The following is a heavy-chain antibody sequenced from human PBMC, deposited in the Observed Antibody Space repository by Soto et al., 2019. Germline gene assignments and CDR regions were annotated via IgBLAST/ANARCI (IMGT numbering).Heavy chain of an antibody. V-gene: IGHV3-23*01. CDR2: ISGSGGST. CDR3: AKGPDWWFRGIYYFDY. J-gene: IGHJ4*02. D-gene: IGHD2-15*01. CDR1: GFTFSSYA. Sequence: GGSRRLSCAASGFTFSSYAMSWVRQAPGKGLEWVSAISGSGGSTYYADSVKGRFTISRDNSKNTLYLQMNSLRAEDTAVYYCAKGPDWWFRGIYYFDYSGQGTLVTVS.